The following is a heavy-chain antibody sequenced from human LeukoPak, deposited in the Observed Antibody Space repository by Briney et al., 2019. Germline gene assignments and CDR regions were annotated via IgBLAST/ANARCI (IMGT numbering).Heavy chain of an antibody. CDR2: ITGSSGSI. V-gene: IGHV3-23*01. Sequence: GGSLRLSCAASGFTFSNYAMSWVRQAPGKGLEWVSAITGSSGSIYHADSVKGRFTISRDNSKNTLYLQMNSLGAEDTAVYYCAKGSGSSRPYYFDFWGQGTLATVSS. CDR3: AKGSGSSRPYYFDF. D-gene: IGHD3-10*01. J-gene: IGHJ4*02. CDR1: GFTFSNYA.